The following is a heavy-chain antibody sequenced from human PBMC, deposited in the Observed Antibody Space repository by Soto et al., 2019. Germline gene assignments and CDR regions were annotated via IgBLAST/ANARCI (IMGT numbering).Heavy chain of an antibody. V-gene: IGHV3-33*01. J-gene: IGHJ4*02. Sequence: QVQLVESGGGVVQSGRSLRLSCAASGFNFNVYGMHWVRQTPGKGLEWVAVIRHDGSNIHYGDSVKGRFTISRDNSKNTVYLEMISLGAEDTAVYYCVRDGVGATTFFGYFDYWGQGTLVPVSS. D-gene: IGHD1-26*01. CDR1: GFNFNVYG. CDR3: VRDGVGATTFFGYFDY. CDR2: IRHDGSNI.